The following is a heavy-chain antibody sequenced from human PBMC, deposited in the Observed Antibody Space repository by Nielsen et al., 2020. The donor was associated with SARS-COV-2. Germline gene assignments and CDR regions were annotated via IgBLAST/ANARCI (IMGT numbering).Heavy chain of an antibody. V-gene: IGHV3-30-3*01. CDR2: ISYDGSNK. CDR1: GFTFSSYA. J-gene: IGHJ6*02. Sequence: GESLKISCAASGFTFSSYAMHWVRQAPGKGLEWVAVISYDGSNKYYADSVKGRFTISRDNSKNTLYLQMNSLRAEDTAVYYCARDKAYSSSVYYYYGMDVWGQGTTVTVSS. D-gene: IGHD6-13*01. CDR3: ARDKAYSSSVYYYYGMDV.